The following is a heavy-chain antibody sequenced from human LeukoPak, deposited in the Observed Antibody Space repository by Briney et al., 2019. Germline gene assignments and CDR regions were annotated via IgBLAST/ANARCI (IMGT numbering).Heavy chain of an antibody. J-gene: IGHJ4*02. CDR2: ISPGGSGI. D-gene: IGHD5-18*01. CDR1: GLTFSSYA. CDR3: AKEQNRRIDLDT. V-gene: IGHV3-23*01. Sequence: PGGSLRLSCAASGLTFSSYAMSWVRQAPGKGLEWVSAISPGGSGIYHADSVKGRFIISRDNSKNTLFMQMNSLRADDTAVYYCAKEQNRRIDLDTWGQGILVIVSS.